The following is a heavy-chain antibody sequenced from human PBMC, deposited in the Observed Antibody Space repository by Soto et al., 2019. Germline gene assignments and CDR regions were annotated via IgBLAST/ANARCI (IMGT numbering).Heavy chain of an antibody. CDR1: GGSISSSSYY. J-gene: IGHJ4*02. CDR2: IYYSGST. D-gene: IGHD3-9*01. CDR3: AVRYFDWLSAFDY. V-gene: IGHV4-39*01. Sequence: QLQLQESGPGLVKPSETLSLTCTVSGGSISSSSYYWGWIRQPPGKGLEWIGSIYYSGSTYYNPSLKSRVTISVDTSKNQFSLKLSSVTAADTAVYYCAVRYFDWLSAFDYWGQGTLVTVSS.